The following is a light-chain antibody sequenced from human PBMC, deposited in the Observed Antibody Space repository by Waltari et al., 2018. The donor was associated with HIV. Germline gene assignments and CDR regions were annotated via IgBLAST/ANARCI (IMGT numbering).Light chain of an antibody. Sequence: DIQMTQSPSSLSASVGDRVTITCQASQSISSYLNWYQQKPAKAPKLLIYAASSLQSGVPSRFSGSGSGTDFTLTISSLQPEDFATYYCQQSYSTPYTFGQGTKLEIK. CDR3: QQSYSTPYT. J-gene: IGKJ2*01. V-gene: IGKV1-39*01. CDR1: QSISSY. CDR2: AAS.